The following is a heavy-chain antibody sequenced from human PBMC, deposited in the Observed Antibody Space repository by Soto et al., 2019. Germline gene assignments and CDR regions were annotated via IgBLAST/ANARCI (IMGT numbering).Heavy chain of an antibody. J-gene: IGHJ6*02. CDR3: ARDSRQWLAPNVGYYGMDV. CDR2: ISSSSSTI. D-gene: IGHD6-19*01. V-gene: IGHV3-11*04. CDR1: GFTFSDYY. Sequence: QVQLVESGGGLVKPGGSLRLSCAASGFTFSDYYMSWIRQAPGKGLEWVSYISSSSSTIYYADSVKGRFTISRDNAKNSLYLQMNSLRDEDTAVYYCARDSRQWLAPNVGYYGMDVWGQGTTVTVSS.